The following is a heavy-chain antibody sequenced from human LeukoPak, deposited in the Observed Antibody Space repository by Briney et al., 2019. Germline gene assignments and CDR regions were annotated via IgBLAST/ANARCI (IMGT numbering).Heavy chain of an antibody. J-gene: IGHJ6*03. CDR1: GGSISSYY. Sequence: SETLSLTCTVSGGSISSYYWSWIRQPPGKGLEWIGYIYYSGSTNYNPSLKGRVTISVDTSKNQFSLKLSSVTAADTAVYYCARGGYQLLPNYYYYYMDVWGKGTTVTVSS. D-gene: IGHD2-2*01. CDR2: IYYSGST. V-gene: IGHV4-59*01. CDR3: ARGGYQLLPNYYYYYMDV.